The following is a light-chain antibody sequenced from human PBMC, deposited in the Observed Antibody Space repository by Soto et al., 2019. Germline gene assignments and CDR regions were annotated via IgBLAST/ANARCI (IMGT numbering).Light chain of an antibody. V-gene: IGKV1-9*01. CDR2: AAS. CDR1: QGISSY. Sequence: DIQLTQSPSFLSASVGDRVTITCRASQGISSYLAWYQQKPGKAPKLLIYAASTLQSGVSSRFSGSGSGTEFTLTISSLQPEDFATYYCQQLNSYPPKYTFGQGTKLEIK. CDR3: QQLNSYPPKYT. J-gene: IGKJ2*01.